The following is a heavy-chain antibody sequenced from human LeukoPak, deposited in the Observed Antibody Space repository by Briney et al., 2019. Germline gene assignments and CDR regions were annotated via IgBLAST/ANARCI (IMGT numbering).Heavy chain of an antibody. CDR1: GGSISSYY. CDR3: ARVHVIAVAGTPYYYYYYGMDV. V-gene: IGHV4-59*08. CDR2: IYYSGST. J-gene: IGHJ6*02. Sequence: SETLSLTCTVSGGSISSYYWSWIRQPPGKGLEWIGYIYYSGSTNYNPSLKSRVTISVDTSKNQFSLKLSSVTAADTAVYYCARVHVIAVAGTPYYYYYYGMDVWGQGTTVTVSS. D-gene: IGHD6-19*01.